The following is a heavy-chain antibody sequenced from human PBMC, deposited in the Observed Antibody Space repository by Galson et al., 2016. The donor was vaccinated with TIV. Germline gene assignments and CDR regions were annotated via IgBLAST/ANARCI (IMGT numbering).Heavy chain of an antibody. CDR3: AREDHQYCSGWDSYYYYYGMDI. V-gene: IGHV3-30*04. J-gene: IGHJ6*02. Sequence: SLRLSCAASGFTFRSSAMYWVRQAPGKGLQCVAIISYDGNYKYYADSVKGRFTISRDNSKNTLYLQMNGLRPADTALYYCAREDHQYCSGWDSYYYYYGMDIGGQGTTVTVS. CDR2: ISYDGNYK. CDR1: GFTFRSSA. D-gene: IGHD6-19*01.